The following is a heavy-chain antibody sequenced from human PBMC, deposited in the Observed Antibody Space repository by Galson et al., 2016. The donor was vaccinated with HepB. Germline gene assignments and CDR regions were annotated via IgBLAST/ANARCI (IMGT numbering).Heavy chain of an antibody. J-gene: IGHJ6*02. D-gene: IGHD4-11*01. CDR2: INAGNGDT. Sequence: SVKVSCKAAGYNFPSHAMHWVRQAPGQGLEWMGWINAGNGDTKYSQKFQGRVTFTRDTSASTLYMELSSLRSEDTAVFYCTRDGFGNYGGRNYYHGMDAWGQGTTVTVSS. CDR1: GYNFPSHA. CDR3: TRDGFGNYGGRNYYHGMDA. V-gene: IGHV1-3*01.